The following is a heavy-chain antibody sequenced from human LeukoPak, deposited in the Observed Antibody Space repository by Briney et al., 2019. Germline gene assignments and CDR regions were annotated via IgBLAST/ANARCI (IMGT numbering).Heavy chain of an antibody. CDR1: GFTFSSYS. J-gene: IGHJ5*02. CDR2: ISSSSSYI. Sequence: GGSLRLSCAASGFTFSSYSMNWVRQAPGKGLEWVSSISSSSSYIYYADSVKGRFTISRDNAKNSLYLQMNSLRAEDTAVYYCARDRTTTSYNWFDPWGQGTLDTVSS. CDR3: ARDRTTTSYNWFDP. D-gene: IGHD1-7*01. V-gene: IGHV3-21*01.